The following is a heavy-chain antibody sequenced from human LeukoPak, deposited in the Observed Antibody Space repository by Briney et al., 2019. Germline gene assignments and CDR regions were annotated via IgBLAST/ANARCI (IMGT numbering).Heavy chain of an antibody. D-gene: IGHD6-13*01. V-gene: IGHV1-2*02. CDR2: INPNSGGT. Sequence: GASVKVSCKASGYTFTGYYIHWVRQAPGQGLEWMGWINPNSGGTYYTQNFQGRVTMTRDTSISTAYMELSRLKSDDTAVYYCARFRYSSSLDAFDIWGQGTMVTVSS. CDR3: ARFRYSSSLDAFDI. J-gene: IGHJ3*02. CDR1: GYTFTGYY.